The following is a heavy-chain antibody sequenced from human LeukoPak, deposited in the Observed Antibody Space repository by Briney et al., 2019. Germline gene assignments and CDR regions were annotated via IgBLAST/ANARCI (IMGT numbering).Heavy chain of an antibody. Sequence: GRSLRLSCAASGFTFSNYAMHWVRQAPGKGLEWVAVVSYDGSNKYYADSVKGRFTISRDNSKNTLYLQMNSLRAEDAAVYYCAKDQVTTGYSSGWFDNWGQGTLVTVSP. CDR2: VSYDGSNK. CDR3: AKDQVTTGYSSGWFDN. V-gene: IGHV3-30-3*01. J-gene: IGHJ4*02. CDR1: GFTFSNYA. D-gene: IGHD6-19*01.